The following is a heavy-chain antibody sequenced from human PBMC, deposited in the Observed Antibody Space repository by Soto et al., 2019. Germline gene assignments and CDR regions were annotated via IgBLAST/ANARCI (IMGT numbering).Heavy chain of an antibody. Sequence: QITLKESGPPLVKPTQTLTLTCTFSGLSLSTTGVGVGWIRQPPGKALEWLALIYWDDDKRYSPSLKSRLTITKDTTKNQLVLTMTHMAPVDTATYSWVQSRCRGDCLQSYSAHSYYGLDVWGQGTTVTVSS. V-gene: IGHV2-5*02. J-gene: IGHJ6*02. CDR3: VQSRCRGDCLQSYSAHSYYGLDV. CDR2: IYWDDDK. D-gene: IGHD2-21*02. CDR1: GLSLSTTGVG.